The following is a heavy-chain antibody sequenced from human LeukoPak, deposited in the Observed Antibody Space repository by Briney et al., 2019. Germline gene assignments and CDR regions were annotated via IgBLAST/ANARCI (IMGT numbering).Heavy chain of an antibody. D-gene: IGHD2-21*01. CDR1: GYGFTDYY. Sequence: GASVNVSCKTSGYGFTDYYMDWVRQGPGQGLGWMEWTNPNSGGTSAAQKFRGRVTMTRDTSITTVYMEVSWLTSDDTAIYYCARADGLHGGPYLIGPWGQGTLVTVSS. J-gene: IGHJ5*02. CDR2: TNPNSGGT. CDR3: ARADGLHGGPYLIGP. V-gene: IGHV1-2*02.